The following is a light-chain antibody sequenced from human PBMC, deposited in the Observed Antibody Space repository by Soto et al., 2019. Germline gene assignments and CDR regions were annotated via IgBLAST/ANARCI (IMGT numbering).Light chain of an antibody. V-gene: IGLV1-51*01. CDR2: DND. CDR1: SSNIGINY. Sequence: QSVLTQPPSVSAAPGQKVTISCSGSSSNIGINYVSWYQHHPGRAPKLVVYDNDKRPSRIPDRFFGSKSGTSATLGITGLQTGDEADYYCGTWDNSLSAGVFGGGTKVTVL. CDR3: GTWDNSLSAGV. J-gene: IGLJ3*02.